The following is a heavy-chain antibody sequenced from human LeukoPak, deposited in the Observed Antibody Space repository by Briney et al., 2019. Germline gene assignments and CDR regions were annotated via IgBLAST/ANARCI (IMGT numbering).Heavy chain of an antibody. Sequence: PGGSLRLSCAVSGFTFSTYGMHCVRQAPGKGLEWVAVIWYDGSNKYYADSVKGRFTISRDNSKTTLYLQMNSLRAEDTAVYYCARAPPVAPYYYDSSGYYYFDYWGQGTLVTVSS. V-gene: IGHV3-33*01. CDR2: IWYDGSNK. CDR1: GFTFSTYG. J-gene: IGHJ4*02. D-gene: IGHD3-22*01. CDR3: ARAPPVAPYYYDSSGYYYFDY.